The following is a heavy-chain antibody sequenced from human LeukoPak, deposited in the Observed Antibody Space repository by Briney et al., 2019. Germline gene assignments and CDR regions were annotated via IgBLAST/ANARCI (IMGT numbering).Heavy chain of an antibody. CDR3: PRDGGTSTPFDY. CDR1: GFTFRNYG. Sequence: GGSLRLSCAASGFTFRNYGMSWVRQAPGKGLEWVSILSGSSNSAFYAGSVVGRFTISGDNAKSTVYLQMNSLTPEDTAVYYCPRDGGTSTPFDYWGQGTLVTVSS. J-gene: IGHJ4*02. V-gene: IGHV3-23*01. D-gene: IGHD2-15*01. CDR2: LSGSSNSA.